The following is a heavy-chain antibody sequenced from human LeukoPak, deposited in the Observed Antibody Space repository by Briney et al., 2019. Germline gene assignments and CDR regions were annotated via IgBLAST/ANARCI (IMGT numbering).Heavy chain of an antibody. CDR3: ARSFLDSMDV. CDR1: GESINPYY. V-gene: IGHV4-4*07. CDR2: IYKSGTT. D-gene: IGHD3/OR15-3a*01. Sequence: SETLSLTCTVSGESINPYYWNWIRQSAGKGLEWIGHIYKSGTTNFNPSLTSRVTMSLDTSRNQFSLKLRSVTAADTAVYFCARSFLDSMDVWGKGTTVTVSS. J-gene: IGHJ6*04.